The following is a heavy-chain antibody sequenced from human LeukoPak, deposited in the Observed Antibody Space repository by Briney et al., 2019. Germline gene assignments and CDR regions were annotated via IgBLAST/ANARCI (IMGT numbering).Heavy chain of an antibody. V-gene: IGHV3-7*01. CDR3: ARGITIYYFDY. Sequence: GGSLRLSCAASGFTFSSYWMSWVRQAPGKGLEWVANIKQDGSETYYVDSVKGRFTISRDNAKNSLYLQMNSLRAEDTAVYYCARGITIYYFDYWGQGTLVTVSS. D-gene: IGHD3-9*01. CDR1: GFTFSSYW. J-gene: IGHJ4*02. CDR2: IKQDGSET.